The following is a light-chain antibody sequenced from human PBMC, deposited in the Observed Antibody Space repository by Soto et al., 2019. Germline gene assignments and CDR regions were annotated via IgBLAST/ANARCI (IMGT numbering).Light chain of an antibody. V-gene: IGKV3-15*01. CDR2: DTS. J-gene: IGKJ5*01. CDR3: QQYNNWPPIT. Sequence: EIVLTQSPATLSASPWERATLSWRASQSVSIKLAWYQQKPGQAPRLLIYDTSTRATGIPARFSGSGSGTEFTLTISSLQSEDFAVYYCQQYNNWPPITFGQGTRLEIK. CDR1: QSVSIK.